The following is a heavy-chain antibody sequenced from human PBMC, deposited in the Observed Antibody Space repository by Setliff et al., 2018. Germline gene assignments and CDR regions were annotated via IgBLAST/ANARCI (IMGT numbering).Heavy chain of an antibody. CDR2: INPSGGST. D-gene: IGHD2-21*02. Sequence: ASVKVSCKASGYTFTSCYMHWVRQAPGQGLEWMGIINPSGGSTSYAQKFQGRVTMTRDTSTSTVYMELSSLRSEDTAVYYCARDRAIVVVTATGTLNYWGQGTLVTVSS. V-gene: IGHV1-46*01. CDR3: ARDRAIVVVTATGTLNY. CDR1: GYTFTSCY. J-gene: IGHJ4*02.